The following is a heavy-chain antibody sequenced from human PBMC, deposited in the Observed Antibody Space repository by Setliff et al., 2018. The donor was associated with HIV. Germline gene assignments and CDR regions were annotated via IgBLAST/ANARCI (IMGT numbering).Heavy chain of an antibody. CDR1: GFSFSTYA. CDR3: ARARTGVTMVRGAMSF. J-gene: IGHJ4*02. D-gene: IGHD3-10*01. Sequence: GGSLRLSCAASGFSFSTYAMHWVRQAPGKGLEWVSVISYDGSSESCADSVKGRFTISRDNSKNTLYPQMNSLGPEDTAVYYCARARTGVTMVRGAMSFWGQGTLVTVSS. CDR2: ISYDGSSE. V-gene: IGHV3-30*04.